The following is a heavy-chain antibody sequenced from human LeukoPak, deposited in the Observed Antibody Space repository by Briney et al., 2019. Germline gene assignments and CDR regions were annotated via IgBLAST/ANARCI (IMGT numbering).Heavy chain of an antibody. V-gene: IGHV3-72*01. J-gene: IGHJ3*02. CDR3: ARSESSGNDVFDI. D-gene: IGHD3-22*01. Sequence: GGSLRLSCAASGLIFRDQYVDWVRQAPGKGLEWVGRSRNKANSYTTEYAATVKGRLTISRDDSKNSLYLQMNSLKTEDTAVYYCARSESSGNDVFDIWGQGTTVTVSS. CDR2: SRNKANSYTT. CDR1: GLIFRDQY.